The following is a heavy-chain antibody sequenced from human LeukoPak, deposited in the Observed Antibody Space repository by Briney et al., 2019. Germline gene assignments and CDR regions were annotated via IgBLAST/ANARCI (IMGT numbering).Heavy chain of an antibody. Sequence: GGSLRLSCAASGFTFSSYAMHWVRQAPGKGLEWVSGFSWNSGSVGYADSVKGRFTISRDNAKNSLFLQMSGLRAEDTATYYCARDVRDYYFFYMDLWGTGTTVTVSS. CDR2: FSWNSGSV. J-gene: IGHJ6*03. CDR3: ARDVRDYYFFYMDL. CDR1: GFTFSSYA. V-gene: IGHV3-9*01.